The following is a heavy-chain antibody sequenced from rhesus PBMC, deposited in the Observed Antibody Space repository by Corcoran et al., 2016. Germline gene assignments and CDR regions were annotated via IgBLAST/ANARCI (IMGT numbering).Heavy chain of an antibody. V-gene: IGHV2S2*01. Sequence: QVTLKESGPALVKPTQTLTLTCSFSGFSLSTSGMRVSWLRMSPGKALEWLARIDWDDDKYYSTSLKSRLTISKDTSKNQVVLTMTNMDPVDTATYYCARGTTPNWYFDLWGPGTPIAISS. J-gene: IGHJ2*01. CDR2: IDWDDDK. CDR3: ARGTTPNWYFDL. CDR1: GFSLSTSGMR. D-gene: IGHD2-39*01.